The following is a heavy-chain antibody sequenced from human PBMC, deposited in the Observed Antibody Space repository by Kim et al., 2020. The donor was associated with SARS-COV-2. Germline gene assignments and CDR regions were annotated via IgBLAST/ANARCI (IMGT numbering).Heavy chain of an antibody. CDR2: IYHSGST. CDR1: GGSISSSNW. Sequence: SETLSLTCAVSGGSISSSNWWSWVRQPPGKGLEWIGEIYHSGSTNYNPSLKSRVTISVDKSKNQFSLKLSSVTAADTAVYYCARDFPELLWFGDNYYYGMDVWGQGTTVTVSS. V-gene: IGHV4-4*02. D-gene: IGHD3-10*01. CDR3: ARDFPELLWFGDNYYYGMDV. J-gene: IGHJ6*02.